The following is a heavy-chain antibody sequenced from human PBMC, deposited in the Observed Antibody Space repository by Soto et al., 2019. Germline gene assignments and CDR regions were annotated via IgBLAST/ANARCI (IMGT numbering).Heavy chain of an antibody. J-gene: IGHJ2*01. CDR2: IIPIFGTA. CDR3: ARGNHRWLQLWYFDL. D-gene: IGHD5-12*01. V-gene: IGHV1-69*12. CDR1: RGTFSSYT. Sequence: QVQLVQSGAEVKKPGSSMTVSCKASRGTFSSYTISWVRQAPGQGLEWMGGIIPIFGTANYAQKFQGRVTITADESTSTAYMELSSLRSEDTDVYYCARGNHRWLQLWYFDLWGRGTLVTVSS.